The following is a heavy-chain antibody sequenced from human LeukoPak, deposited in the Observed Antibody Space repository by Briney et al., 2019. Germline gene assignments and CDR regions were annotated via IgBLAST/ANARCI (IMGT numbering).Heavy chain of an antibody. CDR2: IYNSGSS. CDR3: ARHKEYYDYVWGSHVFDI. V-gene: IGHV4-31*03. CDR1: GGSISSGGHS. D-gene: IGHD3-16*01. Sequence: PSETLSLTCSVSGGSISSGGHSWSWIRQYPGKGLEWIGYIYNSGSSYDNPSLKSRLTISVDTSKNQFSLELRSVTAADTAVYYCARHKEYYDYVWGSHVFDIWGQGTVVTVSS. J-gene: IGHJ3*02.